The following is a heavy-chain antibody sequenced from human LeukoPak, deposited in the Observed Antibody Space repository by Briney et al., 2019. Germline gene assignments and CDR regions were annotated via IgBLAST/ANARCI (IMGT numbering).Heavy chain of an antibody. D-gene: IGHD2-21*01. Sequence: SETLSLTCTVSGGSVSSSDSYWAWVRQPPGKGLEWIGSIYYGGTTYYNPSLKSRVTISADTSKNQFSLEVTSVTAADTAVYYCARRGLVVVPLWGQGTLVTVSS. J-gene: IGHJ4*02. CDR2: IYYGGTT. V-gene: IGHV4-39*01. CDR3: ARRGLVVVPL. CDR1: GGSVSSSDSY.